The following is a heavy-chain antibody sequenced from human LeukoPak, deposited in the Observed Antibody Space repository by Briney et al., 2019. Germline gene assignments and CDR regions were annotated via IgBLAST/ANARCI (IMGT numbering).Heavy chain of an antibody. Sequence: GGSLRLSCAASGVTLSGYSMNWVLQAPGKGLEWVSHITFTGTTYYADSVKGRFTISRDNAKKSLSLQMNSLRAEDTAIYYCSTAKFDYWGQGTLVTVSS. CDR1: GVTLSGYS. CDR2: ITFTGTT. V-gene: IGHV3-48*01. J-gene: IGHJ4*02. CDR3: STAKFDY.